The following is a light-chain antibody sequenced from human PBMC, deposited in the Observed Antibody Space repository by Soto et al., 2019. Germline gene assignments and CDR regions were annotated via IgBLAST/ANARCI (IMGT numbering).Light chain of an antibody. CDR2: EVS. V-gene: IGLV2-14*01. J-gene: IGLJ2*01. CDR3: NSYTSTSTLV. CDR1: SSDIGGHNY. Sequence: QSALTQPASVSGSPGQSITISCTGSSSDIGGHNYVSWYQQYPGKAPKLMIYEVSNRPSGVSDRFSGSKSGNTASLTISGLQAEDEADYYCNSYTSTSTLVFGGGTKVTVL.